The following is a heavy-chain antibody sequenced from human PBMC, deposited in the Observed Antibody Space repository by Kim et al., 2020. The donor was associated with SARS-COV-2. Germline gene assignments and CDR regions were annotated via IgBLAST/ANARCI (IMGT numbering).Heavy chain of an antibody. Sequence: STYYNPSLQSRVTISGDTSKSQFSLKLSSVTAADTAVYYCARVLVRTFDYWGQGTLVTVSS. V-gene: IGHV4-31*02. J-gene: IGHJ4*02. CDR3: ARVLVRTFDY. CDR2: ST. D-gene: IGHD3-10*01.